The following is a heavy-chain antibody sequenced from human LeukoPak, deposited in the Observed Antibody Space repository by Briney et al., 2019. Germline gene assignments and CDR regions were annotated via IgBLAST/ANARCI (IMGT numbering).Heavy chain of an antibody. D-gene: IGHD6-13*01. V-gene: IGHV3-11*01. CDR2: ISSSGSTI. CDR3: ARSHSSSWYADFQH. J-gene: IGHJ1*01. Sequence: GGSLRLSCAASGFTFSDYYMSWIRQAPGKGLEWVSYISSSGSTIYYADSVKGRFTISRDNAKNSLYLQMNSLRAEDTAVYYCARSHSSSWYADFQHWGQGTLVTVSS. CDR1: GFTFSDYY.